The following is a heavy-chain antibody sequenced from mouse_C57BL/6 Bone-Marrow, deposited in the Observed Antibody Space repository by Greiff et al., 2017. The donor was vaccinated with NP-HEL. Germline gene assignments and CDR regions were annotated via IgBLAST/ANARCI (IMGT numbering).Heavy chain of an antibody. J-gene: IGHJ3*01. CDR2: IYPGDGDT. D-gene: IGHD3-2*02. CDR3: ALDSSGYRFAY. CDR1: GYAFSSSW. V-gene: IGHV1-82*01. Sequence: VQGVESGPELVKPGASVKISCKASGYAFSSSWMNWVKQRPGKGLEWIGRIYPGDGDTNYNGKFKGKATLTADKSSSTAYMQLSSLTSEDSAVYFCALDSSGYRFAYWGQGTLVTVSA.